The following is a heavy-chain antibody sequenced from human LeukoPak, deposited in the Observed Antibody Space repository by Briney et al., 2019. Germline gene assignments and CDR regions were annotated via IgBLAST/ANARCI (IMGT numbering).Heavy chain of an antibody. D-gene: IGHD2-2*01. CDR2: IYPSGTT. Sequence: SQTLSLTCAVSGGSISSGGHSWSWIRQSPGKGLEFIGYIYPSGTTNYNPSLKSRVTISVDTSKNQFSLKLSSVTPEDTAVYYCARDCSSTSCLDYWGQGTLVTVSS. V-gene: IGHV4-30-2*05. J-gene: IGHJ4*02. CDR3: ARDCSSTSCLDY. CDR1: GGSISSGGHS.